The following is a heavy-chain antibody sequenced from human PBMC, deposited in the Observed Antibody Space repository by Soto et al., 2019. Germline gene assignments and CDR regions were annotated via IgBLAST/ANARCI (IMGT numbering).Heavy chain of an antibody. CDR3: AKFGKEYSITWIDY. D-gene: IGHD6-6*01. CDR1: GFTFDGYT. J-gene: IGHJ4*02. CDR2: ISWDGNST. V-gene: IGHV3-43*01. Sequence: GGSLRLSCAASGFTFDGYTMHWVRQAPGKGLEWVSLISWDGNSTYYADSVKGRFTISRDNSKNSLYLQMNNLRTEDTALYYCAKFGKEYSITWIDYWGQGTLVTVPS.